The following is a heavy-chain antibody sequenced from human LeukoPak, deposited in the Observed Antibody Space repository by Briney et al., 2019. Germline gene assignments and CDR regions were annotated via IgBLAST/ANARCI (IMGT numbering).Heavy chain of an antibody. V-gene: IGHV3-43*02. D-gene: IGHD6-19*01. CDR3: ARESESSGWYDY. Sequence: GGSLRLSCAAPGFMFHDYAIHWVRQAPGKGLEWVSLISGDGGSTFYADSVKSRFTISRDNSKNSLYLQMNSLRSDVTALYYCARESESSGWYDYWGQGTLVTVSS. CDR2: ISGDGGST. J-gene: IGHJ4*02. CDR1: GFMFHDYA.